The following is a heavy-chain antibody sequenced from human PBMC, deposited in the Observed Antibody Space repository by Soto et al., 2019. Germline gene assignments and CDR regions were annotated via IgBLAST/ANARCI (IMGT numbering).Heavy chain of an antibody. D-gene: IGHD3-22*01. CDR1: GGSISSYY. J-gene: IGHJ4*02. CDR3: ARGDKYYYDSSGSFFDN. Sequence: SETLSLTCTVSGGSISSYYWSWIRQPAGKGLEWIGRIYTSGSTNYNPSLKSRVTMSVDTSKNQFSLKLSSVTAADTAVYYCARGDKYYYDSSGSFFDNGYQGTLVTVSS. CDR2: IYTSGST. V-gene: IGHV4-4*07.